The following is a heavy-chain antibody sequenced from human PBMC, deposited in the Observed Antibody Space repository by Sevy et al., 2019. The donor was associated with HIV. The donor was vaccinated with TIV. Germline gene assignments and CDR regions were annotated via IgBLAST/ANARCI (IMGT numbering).Heavy chain of an antibody. Sequence: GGSLRLSCAASGFTLNKAWMNWVRQAPGKGLEWVGRIKSETDGGKTDYAEPGKGSFSISRDDSKNTLYLQMNSLKNEDTAVYYCGMEDGYNYFDYWGQGALVTVSS. CDR2: IKSETDGGKT. CDR3: GMEDGYNYFDY. CDR1: GFTLNKAW. J-gene: IGHJ4*02. V-gene: IGHV3-15*07. D-gene: IGHD5-12*01.